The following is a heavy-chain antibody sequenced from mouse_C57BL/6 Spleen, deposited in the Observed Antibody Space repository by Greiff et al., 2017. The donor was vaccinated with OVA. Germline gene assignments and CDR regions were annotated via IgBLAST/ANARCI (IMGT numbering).Heavy chain of an antibody. V-gene: IGHV5-16*01. CDR1: GFTFSDYY. CDR3: ARGRESLFDY. CDR2: INYDGSST. Sequence: EVQLVESEGGLVQPGSSMKLSCTASGFTFSDYYMAWVRQVPEKGLEWVANINYDGSSTYYLDSLKSRFIISRDNAKNILYLQMSSLKSEDTATYYCARGRESLFDYWGQGTTLTVSS. D-gene: IGHD3-3*01. J-gene: IGHJ2*01.